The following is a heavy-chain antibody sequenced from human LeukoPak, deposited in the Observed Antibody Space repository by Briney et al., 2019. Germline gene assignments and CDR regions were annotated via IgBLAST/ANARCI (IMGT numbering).Heavy chain of an antibody. J-gene: IGHJ3*02. Sequence: PSETLSLTCTVSGGSISSSSYYWGWIRQPPGKGLEWIGSIYYTGSTYYNPSLKSRVTISVDTSKNQFSLKLSSVTAADTAVYYCSRDKWEPRYAFDIWGQGTMVTVSS. CDR1: GGSISSSSYY. CDR2: IYYTGST. CDR3: SRDKWEPRYAFDI. D-gene: IGHD1-26*01. V-gene: IGHV4-39*07.